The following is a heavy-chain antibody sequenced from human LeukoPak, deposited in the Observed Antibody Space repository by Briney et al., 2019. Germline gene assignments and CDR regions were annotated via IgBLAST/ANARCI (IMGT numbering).Heavy chain of an antibody. D-gene: IGHD3-10*01. CDR2: IKQDGSDK. V-gene: IGHV3-7*01. J-gene: IGHJ4*02. CDR1: GFNFNTYW. Sequence: GGSLRLSCAASGFNFNTYWMSWVRQAPGKGLEWVANIKQDGSDKNYVDSVKGRFTISRDNDKNSVYLQMNYLRVEDTAVYYCARRRDDGSGSFYRDFDYWGQGALVTVSS. CDR3: ARRRDDGSGSFYRDFDY.